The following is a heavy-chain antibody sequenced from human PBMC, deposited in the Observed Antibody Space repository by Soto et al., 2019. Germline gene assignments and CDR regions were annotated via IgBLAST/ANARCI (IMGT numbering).Heavy chain of an antibody. J-gene: IGHJ3*02. CDR1: GGSISSGGYY. Sequence: SETLSLTCTVSGGSISSGGYYWSWIRQHPGKGLEWIGYIYYSGSTYYNPSLKSRVTISVDTSKNQFSLKLSSVTAADTAVYYCARDATVVTGDAFDIWGQGTMVTVSS. CDR3: ARDATVVTGDAFDI. D-gene: IGHD2-15*01. CDR2: IYYSGST. V-gene: IGHV4-31*03.